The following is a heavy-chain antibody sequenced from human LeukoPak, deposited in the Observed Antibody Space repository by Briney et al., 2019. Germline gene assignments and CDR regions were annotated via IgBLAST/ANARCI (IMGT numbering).Heavy chain of an antibody. CDR2: IYYSGST. CDR1: GGSISSYY. Sequence: PSETLSLTCTVSGGSISSYYWSWIRQPAGKGLEWIGYIYYSGSTYYNPSLKSRVTISVDTSKNQFSLKLSSVTAADTAVYYCAREERSEYCSGGSCYSDAFDIWGQGTMVTVSS. D-gene: IGHD2-15*01. J-gene: IGHJ3*02. CDR3: AREERSEYCSGGSCYSDAFDI. V-gene: IGHV4-59*06.